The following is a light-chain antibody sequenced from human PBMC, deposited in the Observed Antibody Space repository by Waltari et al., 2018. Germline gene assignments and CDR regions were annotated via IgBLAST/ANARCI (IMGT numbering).Light chain of an antibody. V-gene: IGKV1-9*01. J-gene: IGKJ3*01. CDR2: AAS. CDR1: QGISSY. Sequence: DIQLTQSPSFLSASVGDGVSITCRASQGISSYLAWYQQRPGKAPKLLVYAASTLRSGVPSRFSGSGSGAEITLTISSLQPEDFATYYCQQLITYPFTFGPGTKVDIK. CDR3: QQLITYPFT.